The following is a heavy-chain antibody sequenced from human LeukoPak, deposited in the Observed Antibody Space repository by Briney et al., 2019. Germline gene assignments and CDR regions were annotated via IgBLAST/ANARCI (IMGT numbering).Heavy chain of an antibody. CDR3: ARGRAKVYSGYNFPYYYYYMDV. D-gene: IGHD5-12*01. V-gene: IGHV4-61*02. J-gene: IGHJ6*03. CDR2: IYTSGST. CDR1: GGSISSGSYY. Sequence: PAETLSLTCTVSGGSISSGSYYWSWIRQPAGKGLEWIGRIYTSGSTNYNPSLKSRVTISVDTSKNQFSLKLSSVTAADTAVYYCARGRAKVYSGYNFPYYYYYMDVWGKGTTVTISS.